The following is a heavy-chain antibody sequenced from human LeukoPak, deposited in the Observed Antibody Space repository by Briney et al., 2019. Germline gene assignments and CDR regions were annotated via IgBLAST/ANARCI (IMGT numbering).Heavy chain of an antibody. V-gene: IGHV4-30-4*08. J-gene: IGHJ4*02. CDR3: ARANDFWSGYYPFDY. D-gene: IGHD3-3*01. CDR2: IYYSGST. Sequence: SQTLSLTCTVSGGSITSGDYYWSWIRQPPGKGLEWIGYIYYSGSTYYNPSLKSRLTISVDTSKNQFSLKLSSVTAADTAVYYCARANDFWSGYYPFDYWGQGTLVTVSS. CDR1: GGSITSGDYY.